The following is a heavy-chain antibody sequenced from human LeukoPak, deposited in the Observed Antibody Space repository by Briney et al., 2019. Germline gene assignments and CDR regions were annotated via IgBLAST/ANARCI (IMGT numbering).Heavy chain of an antibody. D-gene: IGHD3-9*01. V-gene: IGHV4-59*01. CDR2: LSKSGNT. Sequence: SETLSLTCTVSGGSISSYYWSWIRLPPGKGLEWIGYLSKSGNTNYSPSLKSRVTIFGDTSKNQFFLKLGSVTAADTAVYYCARARYVNSFYAFDIWGQGTLVTVSS. CDR3: ARARYVNSFYAFDI. J-gene: IGHJ3*02. CDR1: GGSISSYY.